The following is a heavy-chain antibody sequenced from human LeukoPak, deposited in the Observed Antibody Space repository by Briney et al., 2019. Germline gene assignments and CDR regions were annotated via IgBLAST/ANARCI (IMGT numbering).Heavy chain of an antibody. Sequence: ASVKVSCKASGYTFTSYGISWVRQAPGQGLEWMGWISAYNGNTNYAQKLQGRVTMTTDTSTSTVYMELSSLRSEDTAVYYCARMRSGSYYEGFDYWGQGTLVTVSS. CDR3: ARMRSGSYYEGFDY. J-gene: IGHJ4*02. CDR1: GYTFTSYG. V-gene: IGHV1-18*01. D-gene: IGHD1-26*01. CDR2: ISAYNGNT.